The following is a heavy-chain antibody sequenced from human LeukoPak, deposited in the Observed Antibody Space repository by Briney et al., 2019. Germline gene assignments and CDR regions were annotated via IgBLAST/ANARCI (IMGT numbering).Heavy chain of an antibody. V-gene: IGHV3-11*01. J-gene: IGHJ4*02. Sequence: GGSLTLSRAASGFTFSDYYMRWIRQAPGNGLEWVSFISSSGSTIYYADSVKGRFTIARDNAKTSLYLQMNSLRAEDTAVYYCARDGDYFDYWGQGTLVTVSS. D-gene: IGHD3-16*01. CDR2: ISSSGSTI. CDR1: GFTFSDYY. CDR3: ARDGDYFDY.